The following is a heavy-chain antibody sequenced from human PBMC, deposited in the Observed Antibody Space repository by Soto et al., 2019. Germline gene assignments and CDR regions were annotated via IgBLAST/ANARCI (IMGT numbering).Heavy chain of an antibody. J-gene: IGHJ4*02. CDR2: IAPHSGRT. CDR3: ARAATGSYHSAY. Sequence: QVQLVQSGPEVKKPGASVRVSCMTSGYAFTSYGVNSVRQVPGQGLEWMGWIAPHSGRTTYLPKFQGRVTITADPSTNTAYMELTSLSSDDTGIYFCARAATGSYHSAYWGQGTVVTVSA. CDR1: GYAFTSYG. V-gene: IGHV1-18*04. D-gene: IGHD3-10*01.